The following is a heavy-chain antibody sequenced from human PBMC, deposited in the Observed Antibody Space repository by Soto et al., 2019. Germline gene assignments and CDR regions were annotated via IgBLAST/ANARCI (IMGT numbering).Heavy chain of an antibody. CDR1: GYTFTSYG. CDR2: ISAYNGNT. D-gene: IGHD2-15*01. V-gene: IGHV1-18*01. Sequence: ASVKVSCKASGYTFTSYGISWVRQAPGQGLEWMGWISAYNGNTYYAQNLQGRVVMSTDTATSTAYMELRSLRSDDTAVYYCVAGYCSGGSCSRPAEYFQHWGQGTLVTVSS. J-gene: IGHJ1*01. CDR3: VAGYCSGGSCSRPAEYFQH.